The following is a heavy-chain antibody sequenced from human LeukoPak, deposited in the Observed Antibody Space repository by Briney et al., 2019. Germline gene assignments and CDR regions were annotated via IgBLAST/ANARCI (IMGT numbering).Heavy chain of an antibody. CDR2: IYWNYDK. CDR3: ARFITMVRGVIQRDFDY. V-gene: IGHV2-5*01. CDR1: GFSLSTSGVG. Sequence: SGPTLVKPTQTLTLTCTFSGFSLSTSGVGVGWIRQPPGKALEWLALIYWNYDKRYSPSLRSRLTITKDTSKNQVVLTMTNMDPVDTATYYCARFITMVRGVIQRDFDYWGQGTLVTVSS. J-gene: IGHJ4*02. D-gene: IGHD3-10*01.